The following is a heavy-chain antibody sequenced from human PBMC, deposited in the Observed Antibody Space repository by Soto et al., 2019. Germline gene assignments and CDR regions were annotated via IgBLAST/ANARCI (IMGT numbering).Heavy chain of an antibody. CDR1: GYTFTSYG. CDR2: ISAYNGNT. V-gene: IGHV1-18*01. Sequence: VKVSCKASGYTFTSYGISWVRQAPGQGLEWMGWISAYNGNTNYAQKLQGRVTMTTDTSTSTAYMELRSLRSDDTAVYYCARDLAVPAAITARRVIYGMDVWGQGTTVTVSS. D-gene: IGHD2-2*02. J-gene: IGHJ6*02. CDR3: ARDLAVPAAITARRVIYGMDV.